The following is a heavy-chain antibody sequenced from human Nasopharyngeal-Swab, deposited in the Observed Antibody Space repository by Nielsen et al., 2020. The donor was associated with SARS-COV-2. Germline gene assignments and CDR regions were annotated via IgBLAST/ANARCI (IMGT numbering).Heavy chain of an antibody. Sequence: GESLKISCAASGFTFSTYEMNWVRQTPGKGLEWVSYISGTASTIYYADSVKGRFTISRDNAKNSLYLQMNSLRAEDTAVYYCAGGRARIVGATDFDYWGQGTLVTVSS. CDR3: AGGRARIVGATDFDY. CDR2: ISGTASTI. J-gene: IGHJ4*02. V-gene: IGHV3-48*03. D-gene: IGHD1-26*01. CDR1: GFTFSTYE.